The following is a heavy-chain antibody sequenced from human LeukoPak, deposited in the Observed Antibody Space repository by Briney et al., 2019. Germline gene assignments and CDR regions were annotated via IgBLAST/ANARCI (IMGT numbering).Heavy chain of an antibody. CDR2: MYYSGST. D-gene: IGHD2-15*01. CDR1: GGSISSYY. CDR3: ARSPKLGYCSGGSCSPTVFDY. J-gene: IGHJ4*02. Sequence: SETLSLTCTVSGGSISSYYWSWIRQPPGKGLEWIGYMYYSGSTNYNPSLKSRVTISVDMSKNQFSLRLSSVTAADTAVYYCARSPKLGYCSGGSCSPTVFDYWGQGTLVTVSS. V-gene: IGHV4-59*01.